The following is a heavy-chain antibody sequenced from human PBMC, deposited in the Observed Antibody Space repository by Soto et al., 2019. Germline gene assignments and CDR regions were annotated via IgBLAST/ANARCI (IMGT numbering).Heavy chain of an antibody. Sequence: SVKVSCKASGGPFSSYSSSWVRQAPGQGLEWMGGIIPIFGTANYAQKFQGRVTITADESTSTAYMELSSLRSEDTAVYYCASQSQPSDGYGAIDYWGQGTLVTVSS. V-gene: IGHV1-69*13. J-gene: IGHJ4*02. CDR2: IIPIFGTA. CDR3: ASQSQPSDGYGAIDY. D-gene: IGHD5-12*01. CDR1: GGPFSSYS.